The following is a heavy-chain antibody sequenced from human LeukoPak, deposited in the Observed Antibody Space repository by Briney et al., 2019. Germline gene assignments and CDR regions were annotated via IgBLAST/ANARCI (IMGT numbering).Heavy chain of an antibody. V-gene: IGHV4-4*07. CDR3: ARGGYDFWSGQTYYYYYYMDV. Sequence: SETLSLTCTVSGGSISSYYWSWIRQPAGKGLEWIGRIYTSGSTNYNPSLKSRVTMSVDTSKNQFSLKLSSVTAADTAVYYCARGGYDFWSGQTYYYYYYMDVWGKGTTVTVSS. CDR2: IYTSGST. D-gene: IGHD3-3*01. J-gene: IGHJ6*03. CDR1: GGSISSYY.